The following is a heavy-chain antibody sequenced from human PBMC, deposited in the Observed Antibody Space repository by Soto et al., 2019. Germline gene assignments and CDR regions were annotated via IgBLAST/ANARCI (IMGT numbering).Heavy chain of an antibody. J-gene: IGHJ3*02. CDR3: ARDLEDGGAFDI. V-gene: IGHV6-1*01. CDR1: GDSVSSNSAA. Sequence: KQSQTLSLTCAISGDSVSSNSAAWNWIRQSPSRGLEWLERTYYRSKWYNDYAVSVKSRITINPDTSKNQLCLQMNSVTPEDTAVYYCARDLEDGGAFDILGLETMVTVSS. D-gene: IGHD3-3*01. CDR2: TYYRSKWYN.